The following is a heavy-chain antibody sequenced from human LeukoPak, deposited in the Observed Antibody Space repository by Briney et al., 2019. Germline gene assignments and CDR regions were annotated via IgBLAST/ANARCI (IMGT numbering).Heavy chain of an antibody. Sequence: GGSLRLSCAASGLNFSSRWMNWVRQAPGQGLEWVASIKEDGSEKHYVDSVKGRFTTSRDNGKNSLYLQMNSLRAEDTAVYYCARDSGWWRFDFWGQGTLVTVSS. J-gene: IGHJ4*02. CDR2: IKEDGSEK. CDR3: ARDSGWWRFDF. D-gene: IGHD6-13*01. CDR1: GLNFSSRW. V-gene: IGHV3-7*03.